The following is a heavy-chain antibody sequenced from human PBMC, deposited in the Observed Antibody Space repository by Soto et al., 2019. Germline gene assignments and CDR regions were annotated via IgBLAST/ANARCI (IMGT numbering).Heavy chain of an antibody. D-gene: IGHD3-3*01. V-gene: IGHV1-69*06. CDR1: GGTFSSYA. CDR2: IIPIFGTA. Sequence: SVKVSCKASGGTFSSYAISWVRQAPGQGLEWMGGIIPIFGTANYAQKFQGRVTITADKSTSTAYMELSSLRSEDTAVYYCASRAAIFGAVITLYYYYGMDVWGQGTTVTVSS. CDR3: ASRAAIFGAVITLYYYYGMDV. J-gene: IGHJ6*02.